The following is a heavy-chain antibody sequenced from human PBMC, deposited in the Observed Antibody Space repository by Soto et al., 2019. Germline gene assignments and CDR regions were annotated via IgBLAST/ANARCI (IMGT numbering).Heavy chain of an antibody. Sequence: ASVKVCCKATGDSFISYGIHWVRQAPGQRLEWMGWINGGDANTNYSQRFQGRVTIISDTSAGTSSMELTSLTSEDTAVYYCATDYMRGVDYWGQGTLVTVSS. J-gene: IGHJ4*02. D-gene: IGHD3-10*01. CDR1: GDSFISYG. CDR3: ATDYMRGVDY. V-gene: IGHV1-3*01. CDR2: INGGDANT.